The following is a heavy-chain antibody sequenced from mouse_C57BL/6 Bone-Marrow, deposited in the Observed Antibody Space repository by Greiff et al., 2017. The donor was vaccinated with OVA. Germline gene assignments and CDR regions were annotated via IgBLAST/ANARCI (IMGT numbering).Heavy chain of an antibody. D-gene: IGHD3-2*01. J-gene: IGHJ4*01. CDR1: GYTFTDYE. CDR3: TPRQLRAMDY. CDR2: IDPETGGT. V-gene: IGHV1-15*01. Sequence: LVESGAELVRPGASVTLSCKASGYTFTDYEMHWVKQTPVHGLEWIGAIDPETGGTAYNQKFKGKAILTADKSSSTAYMELRSLTSEDSAVYYCTPRQLRAMDYWGQGTSVTVSS.